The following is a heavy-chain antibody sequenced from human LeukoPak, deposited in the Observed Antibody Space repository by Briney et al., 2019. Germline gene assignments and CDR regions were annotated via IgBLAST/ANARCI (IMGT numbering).Heavy chain of an antibody. CDR1: GFTFSSYA. D-gene: IGHD1-26*01. Sequence: GGSLRLSCAASGFTFSSYAMGWVRQAPGKGLEWVSAISGSSGSTYYADSVKGRFTISRDNSKNTLYLQMNSLRAEDTAVYYCAKSGLEWELIRIEDFFDYWGQGTLVTVSS. CDR3: AKSGLEWELIRIEDFFDY. CDR2: ISGSSGST. V-gene: IGHV3-23*01. J-gene: IGHJ4*02.